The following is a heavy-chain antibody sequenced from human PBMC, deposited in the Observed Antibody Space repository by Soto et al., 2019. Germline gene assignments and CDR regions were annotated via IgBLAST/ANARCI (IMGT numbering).Heavy chain of an antibody. D-gene: IGHD6-6*01. CDR2: IWYDGSNK. CDR1: GFTFSSYG. CDR3: ARVAARGGMDV. Sequence: QVQLVESGGGVVQPGRSLRLSCAASGFTFSSYGMHWVRKAPGKGLEWVAVIWYDGSNKYYADSVKGRFTISRDNSKNTLYLQMNSLRAEDTAVYYCARVAARGGMDVWGQGTTVTVSS. V-gene: IGHV3-33*01. J-gene: IGHJ6*02.